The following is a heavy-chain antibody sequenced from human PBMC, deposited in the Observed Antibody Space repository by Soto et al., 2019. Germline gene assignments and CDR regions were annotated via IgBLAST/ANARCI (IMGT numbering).Heavy chain of an antibody. CDR1: GFTVSSNY. CDR2: IYSGGST. CDR3: AKDKGAALDAFDI. V-gene: IGHV3-53*01. Sequence: GGSLRLSCAASGFTVSSNYMSWVRQAPGKGLEWVSVIYSGGSTYYADSVKGRFTISRDNSKNTLYLQMNSLRAEDTAVYYCAKDKGAALDAFDIWGQGTMVTVSS. D-gene: IGHD6-6*01. J-gene: IGHJ3*02.